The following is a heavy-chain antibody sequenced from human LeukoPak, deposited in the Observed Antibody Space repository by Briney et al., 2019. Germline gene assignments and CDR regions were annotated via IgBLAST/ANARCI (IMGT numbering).Heavy chain of an antibody. D-gene: IGHD3-22*01. CDR1: GFSFSTND. CDR2: IAVSDGRT. CDR3: AKGGWLEKD. Sequence: PGGSLRLSCAASGFSFSTNDMSLVRQAPGKGLQWVSGIAVSDGRTYYADSVKGRFTISRDNSKNTLYLQMNSLRAEDTAVYYCAKGGWLEKDWGQGTLVTVSS. V-gene: IGHV3-23*01. J-gene: IGHJ1*01.